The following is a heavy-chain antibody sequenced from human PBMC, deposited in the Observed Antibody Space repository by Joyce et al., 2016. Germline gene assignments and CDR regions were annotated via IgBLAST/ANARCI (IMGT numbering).Heavy chain of an antibody. CDR2: TYYRTKWYH. CDR3: ARDVRPYASGWSDFDY. D-gene: IGHD6-19*01. CDR1: GDSVSRKSAA. Sequence: QVQLQQSGPGLMKPSQTLSLTCAISGDSVSRKSAAWNWIRQSPSRGLEWLGRTYYRTKWYHDYAVYVKGRISINPDTSKNQFSLQLKSVTPEDTAVYYCARDVRPYASGWSDFDYWGQGILVIVSS. J-gene: IGHJ4*02. V-gene: IGHV6-1*01.